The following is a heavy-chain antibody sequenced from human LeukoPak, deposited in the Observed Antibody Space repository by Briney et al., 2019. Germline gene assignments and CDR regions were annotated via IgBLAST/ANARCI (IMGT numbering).Heavy chain of an antibody. J-gene: IGHJ4*02. V-gene: IGHV5-51*01. CDR3: ARLRYCSGGSCYPDY. CDR2: IYPGDSDT. CDR1: GYSFTSYW. Sequence: GESLKISCEGSGYSFTSYWIGWVRQMSGKGLEWRGVIYPGDSDTRYNPSFQGQVIISVDKSTNTAHLQWSSLKASDTAIYYCARLRYCSGGSCYPDYWGQGALVTVSS. D-gene: IGHD2-15*01.